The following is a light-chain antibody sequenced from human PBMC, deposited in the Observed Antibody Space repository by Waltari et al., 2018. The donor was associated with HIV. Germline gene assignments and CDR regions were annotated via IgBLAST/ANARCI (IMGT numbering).Light chain of an antibody. CDR3: SSYANKNGFYVV. Sequence: SDIGGYNYVSWYQQHPGKAPKLVISEVTKRPSGVPGRFSGSKSGTTASLTVSGLQAEDEAYYYCSSYANKNGFYVVFGGGTRLTVL. J-gene: IGLJ2*01. CDR2: EVT. CDR1: SDIGGYNY. V-gene: IGLV2-8*01.